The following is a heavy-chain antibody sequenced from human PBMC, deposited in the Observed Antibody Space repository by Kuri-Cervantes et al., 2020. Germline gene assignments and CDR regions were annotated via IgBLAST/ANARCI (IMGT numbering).Heavy chain of an antibody. J-gene: IGHJ4*02. CDR2: IYSGGST. CDR3: ARDEDSSGWLDY. CDR1: GFTVSSNY. Sequence: GESLKISCAASGFTVSSNYMSWVRQAPGKGLEWVSVIYSGGSTYYADSVKGRFTISRDNSKNTLYLQMNSLRAEDTAVYYCARDEDSSGWLDYWGQGTLVTVSS. D-gene: IGHD6-19*01. V-gene: IGHV3-53*01.